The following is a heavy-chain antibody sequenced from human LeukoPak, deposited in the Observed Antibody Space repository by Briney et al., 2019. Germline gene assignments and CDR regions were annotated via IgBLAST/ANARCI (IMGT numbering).Heavy chain of an antibody. CDR3: ARDRVFYYSRSGYCDY. Sequence: GGSLRLSCAASGFIFDDYGMSWVRHAPGKGLEWVSGINWNGGSTGYADSVKGRFTISRDNPKKSLYLEMNSLRAEDTAVYYCARDRVFYYSRSGYCDYWGQGALVTVSS. V-gene: IGHV3-20*04. J-gene: IGHJ4*02. D-gene: IGHD3-22*01. CDR2: INWNGGST. CDR1: GFIFDDYG.